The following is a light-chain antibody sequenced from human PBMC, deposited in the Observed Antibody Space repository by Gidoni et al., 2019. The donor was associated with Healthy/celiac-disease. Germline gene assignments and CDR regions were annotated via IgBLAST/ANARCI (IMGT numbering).Light chain of an antibody. CDR2: AAS. CDR3: QQRYSTPQT. J-gene: IGKJ2*01. Sequence: DIQMTQSPSSLSASVGDRVTITCRASQSISSYLNWYQQKPGKAPKLLIYAASSLQSGVPSRFSGRGSGTDFTLTISSLQPEDFATYYCQQRYSTPQTFGQGTKLEIK. CDR1: QSISSY. V-gene: IGKV1-39*01.